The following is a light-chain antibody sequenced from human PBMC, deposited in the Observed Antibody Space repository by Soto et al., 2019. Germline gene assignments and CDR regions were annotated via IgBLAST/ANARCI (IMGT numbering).Light chain of an antibody. CDR1: QNLNSNF. Sequence: EIVWTQSPCTLSLSPGERATLSCRASQNLNSNFLAWYQQKPGQAPRLLIYDTSNRATDIPDRFSGSGSGTDFTLTISRLEPEDSAVYYCQQYGSSPLTFGGGTKVDI. V-gene: IGKV3-20*01. CDR2: DTS. CDR3: QQYGSSPLT. J-gene: IGKJ4*01.